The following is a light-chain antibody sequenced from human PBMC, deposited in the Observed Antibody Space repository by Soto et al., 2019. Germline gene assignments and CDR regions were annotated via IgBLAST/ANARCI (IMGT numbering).Light chain of an antibody. CDR1: QGISSY. J-gene: IGKJ1*01. V-gene: IGKV1-8*01. CDR2: AAS. Sequence: AIRMTQSPSSLSASTGDRVTITCRASQGISSYLAWYQQKPEKAPKLLIYAASTLQSGVPSRFSGSGSGTDFTLTISCLQSEDFATYYCQQYYSYPRWTFGQGTKVEIK. CDR3: QQYYSYPRWT.